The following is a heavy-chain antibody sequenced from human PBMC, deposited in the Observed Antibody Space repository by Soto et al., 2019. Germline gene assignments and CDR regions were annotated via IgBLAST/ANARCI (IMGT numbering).Heavy chain of an antibody. CDR3: ARGIRGKYGMDV. J-gene: IGHJ6*02. CDR1: GFTFSDYW. D-gene: IGHD3-10*01. V-gene: IGHV3-74*01. Sequence: EVQLVESGGGLVQPGGSLRLSCATSGFTFSDYWIHWVRQAPGKGLVWVSRINGDGSRSDYADSVKGRFTIYRDNAEKTVYLQMNSLSAEDTAVYFCARGIRGKYGMDVWGPGTTITFSS. CDR2: INGDGSRS.